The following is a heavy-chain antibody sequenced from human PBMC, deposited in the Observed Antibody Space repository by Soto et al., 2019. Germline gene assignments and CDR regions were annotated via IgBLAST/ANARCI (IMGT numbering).Heavy chain of an antibody. CDR1: GFTFSSYV. D-gene: IGHD6-19*01. CDR3: AKVLLTYTSGWYHPHFDY. V-gene: IGHV3-30*18. CDR2: VSNDGSNK. Sequence: QVQLVESGGGVVQPGRSLRFSCAASGFTFSSYVMHWVRQAPGKGLEWVAVVSNDGSNKDYADSVKGRFTISRDNSKNTLYLQMNSLRAEDTAVYYCAKVLLTYTSGWYHPHFDYWGQGTLVTVSS. J-gene: IGHJ4*02.